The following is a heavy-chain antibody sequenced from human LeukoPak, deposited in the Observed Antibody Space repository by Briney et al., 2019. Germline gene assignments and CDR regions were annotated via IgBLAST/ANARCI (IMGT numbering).Heavy chain of an antibody. CDR3: ATDSGSYTGDDAFDI. J-gene: IGHJ3*02. Sequence: GGSLRLSCAASGFTFRSYWMSWVRQAPGKGLEWVANINQGGSVQYYMDSVKGRFTISRDDAKNSLYVQMNSLRAEDTAVYYCATDSGSYTGDDAFDIWGQGTMVTVSS. CDR2: INQGGSVQ. CDR1: GFTFRSYW. V-gene: IGHV3-7*01. D-gene: IGHD1-26*01.